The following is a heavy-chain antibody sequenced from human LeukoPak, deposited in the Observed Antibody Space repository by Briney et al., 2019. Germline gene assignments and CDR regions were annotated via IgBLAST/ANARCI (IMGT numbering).Heavy chain of an antibody. CDR2: ISGTGRST. CDR3: ARVGTVGATSFWFDP. D-gene: IGHD1-26*01. J-gene: IGHJ5*02. CDR1: GFTFRNYA. V-gene: IGHV3-23*01. Sequence: GGSLRLSCAASGFTFRNYAMNWVRQAPGKGLEWVSVISGTGRSTYYADSVKGRFTISRDNSKNTLYLQLNSLRAEDTAVYYCARVGTVGATSFWFDPWGQGTLVTVSS.